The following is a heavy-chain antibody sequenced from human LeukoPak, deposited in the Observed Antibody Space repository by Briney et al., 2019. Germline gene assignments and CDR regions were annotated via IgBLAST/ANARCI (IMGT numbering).Heavy chain of an antibody. CDR3: AKDRTVTTPLKWFDP. Sequence: PGXSLRLSCAASGFTFSSYAMSWVRQAPGKGLEWVSAISGSGGSTYYADSVKGRFTISRENSKNTLYMKMNSLRAEDTAVYYCAKDRTVTTPLKWFDPWGQGTLVTVSS. CDR2: ISGSGGST. D-gene: IGHD4-17*01. CDR1: GFTFSSYA. V-gene: IGHV3-23*01. J-gene: IGHJ5*02.